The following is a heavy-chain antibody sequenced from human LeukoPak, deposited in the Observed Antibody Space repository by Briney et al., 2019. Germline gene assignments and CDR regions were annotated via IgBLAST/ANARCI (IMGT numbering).Heavy chain of an antibody. CDR1: GYTITSYY. CDR2: INPSGGST. J-gene: IGHJ4*02. Sequence: ASVKVSCKASGYTITSYYMHWVRQAPGQGLEWMGIINPSGGSTSYAQKFQGRVTMTRDTSTSTVYMELSSLRSEDTAVYYCAREGYCSGGSCYLWDYWGQGTLVTVSS. CDR3: AREGYCSGGSCYLWDY. D-gene: IGHD2-15*01. V-gene: IGHV1-46*01.